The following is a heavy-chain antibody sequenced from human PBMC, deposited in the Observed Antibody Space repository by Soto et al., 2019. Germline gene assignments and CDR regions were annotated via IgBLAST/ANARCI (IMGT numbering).Heavy chain of an antibody. D-gene: IGHD3-16*02. CDR1: GFTFSSYA. CDR3: AKDLYVYIWGSYRSFDY. Sequence: EVQLLESGGGLVQPGGSLRLSCAASGFTFSSYAMSWVRQAPGKGLEWVSAISGSGGSTYYADSVKGRFTISRDNSKNTLYLQMNSLRAEDTAVYYCAKDLYVYIWGSYRSFDYWGQGTLVTVSS. CDR2: ISGSGGST. J-gene: IGHJ4*02. V-gene: IGHV3-23*01.